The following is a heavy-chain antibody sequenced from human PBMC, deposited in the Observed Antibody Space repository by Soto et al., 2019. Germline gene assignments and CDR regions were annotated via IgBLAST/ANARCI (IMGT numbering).Heavy chain of an antibody. V-gene: IGHV4-38-2*02. CDR2: VHYSGNT. CDR3: ARQDRVAAEGRWFDP. D-gene: IGHD3-10*01. CDR1: GYSISSGYH. Sequence: SETLSLTCTVSGYSISSGYHWAWIRQPPGKGLEWLGSVHYSGNTYYNPSLKGRLTISVDKSKNQFSLNLSSVTAADTAVYYCARQDRVAAEGRWFDPWGQGTLVTVSS. J-gene: IGHJ5*02.